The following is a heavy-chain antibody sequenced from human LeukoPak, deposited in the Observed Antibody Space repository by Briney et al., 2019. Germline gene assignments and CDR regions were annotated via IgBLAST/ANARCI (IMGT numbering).Heavy chain of an antibody. CDR1: GFTFSSYG. D-gene: IGHD2-15*01. V-gene: IGHV3-33*01. J-gene: IGHJ3*02. Sequence: GGSLRLSCAASGFTFSSYGIHWVRQPPAKGLEWVTVILYYGSNKYYADSVKGRFTISRDNSKNTLYLQMNRLRAEDTAVYYCARDYCSGGSCYSGRGNAFDIWGQGTMVTVSS. CDR2: ILYYGSNK. CDR3: ARDYCSGGSCYSGRGNAFDI.